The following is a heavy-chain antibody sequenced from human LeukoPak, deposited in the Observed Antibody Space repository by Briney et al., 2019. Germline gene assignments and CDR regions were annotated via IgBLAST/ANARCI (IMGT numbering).Heavy chain of an antibody. CDR2: ISCYNGDT. Sequence: ASVKVSCKASGYTFTSHGISWVRQAPGQGLEWMGWISCYNGDTMYAQNVQGRVTMTTDTSTSTAYMELRSLRSDDTAVYYCARDVSLIATPAGYWGQGTLVTVSS. CDR3: ARDVSLIATPAGY. J-gene: IGHJ4*02. CDR1: GYTFTSHG. D-gene: IGHD6-13*01. V-gene: IGHV1-18*01.